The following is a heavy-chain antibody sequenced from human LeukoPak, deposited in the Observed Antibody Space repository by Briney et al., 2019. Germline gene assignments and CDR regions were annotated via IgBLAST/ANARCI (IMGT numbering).Heavy chain of an antibody. CDR1: GDSVSSNSAA. J-gene: IGHJ3*02. CDR2: TYYRSKWYN. V-gene: IGHV6-1*01. Sequence: SQTLSFTCAISGDSVSSNSAAWNWIRHSPSRGLEWLGRTYYRSKWYNDYAVSVKSRITINPDTSKNQFSLQLNSVTPEDTAVYYCARDSSSSNDAFDIWGQGTMVTVSS. CDR3: ARDSSSSNDAFDI. D-gene: IGHD6-6*01.